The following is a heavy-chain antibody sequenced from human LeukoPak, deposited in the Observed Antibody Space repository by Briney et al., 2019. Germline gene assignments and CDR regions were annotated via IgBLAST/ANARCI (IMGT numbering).Heavy chain of an antibody. CDR2: ISYDGSNK. CDR1: GFTFSTYG. J-gene: IGHJ4*02. D-gene: IGHD1-26*01. V-gene: IGHV3-30*18. Sequence: GRSLRLSCAASGFTFSTYGMHWVRQAPGKGLEWVAVISYDGSNKYYTDPVKGRFTISRDNSKNTLYLQMNSLRAEDTAVYYCAKASNGGSYYGVIIDYWGQGTLVTVSS. CDR3: AKASNGGSYYGVIIDY.